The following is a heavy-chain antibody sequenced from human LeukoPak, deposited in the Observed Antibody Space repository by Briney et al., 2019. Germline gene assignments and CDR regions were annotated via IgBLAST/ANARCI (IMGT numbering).Heavy chain of an antibody. D-gene: IGHD6-13*01. J-gene: IGHJ4*02. Sequence: SETLSPTCTVSGSSITTAYFWGWIRQPPGKGLEWIGNIYHSGSTYYNPSLKSRVTLSVDTSKNHLSLRLSSMTAADTAVYYCARFLTAGSYYFDNWGQGTLVTVSS. CDR3: ARFLTAGSYYFDN. CDR1: GSSITTAYF. V-gene: IGHV4-38-2*02. CDR2: IYHSGST.